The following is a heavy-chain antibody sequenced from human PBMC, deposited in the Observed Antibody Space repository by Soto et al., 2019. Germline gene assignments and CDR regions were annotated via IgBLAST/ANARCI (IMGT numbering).Heavy chain of an antibody. V-gene: IGHV5-51*01. CDR2: IYPGDSDT. D-gene: IGHD2-15*01. CDR1: GYSFTSYW. CDR3: ARLGNGDCSGGSCYHGNSNYYYYYGMDV. J-gene: IGHJ6*02. Sequence: PGESLKISCKGSGYSFTSYWIGWGRQMPGKGLEWMGIIYPGDSDTRYSPSFQGQVTISADKSISTAYLQWSSLKASDTAMYYCARLGNGDCSGGSCYHGNSNYYYYYGMDVWGQGTTVTVSS.